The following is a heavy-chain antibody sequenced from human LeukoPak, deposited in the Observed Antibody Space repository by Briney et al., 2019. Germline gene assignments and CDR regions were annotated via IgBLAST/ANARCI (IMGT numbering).Heavy chain of an antibody. CDR2: INWNDGST. V-gene: IGHV3-20*04. J-gene: IGHJ6*03. CDR1: GFTFDDYG. D-gene: IGHD6-19*01. CDR3: AREISGIAVAGTGPYYYYYMDV. Sequence: PGGPLRLSCAASGFTFDDYGMSWVRQAPGKGLEWVSGINWNDGSTGYADSVEGRFTISRDNAKNSLYLQMNSLRAEDTALYYCAREISGIAVAGTGPYYYYYMDVWGKGTTVTVSS.